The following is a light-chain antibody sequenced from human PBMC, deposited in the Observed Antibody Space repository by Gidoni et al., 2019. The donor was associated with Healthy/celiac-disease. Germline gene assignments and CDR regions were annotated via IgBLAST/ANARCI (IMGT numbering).Light chain of an antibody. CDR3: QSYDSSLSGPWNTGLDVV. V-gene: IGLV1-40*01. CDR1: SSNIGAGYD. CDR2: GNS. Sequence: QSVLTQPPSVSGAPGQRVTISCTGSSSNIGAGYDVHWYQQLPGTAPKLLIYGNSNRPSGVPDRFSGSKSGTSASLAITGLQAEDEADYYCQSYDSSLSGPWNTGLDVVFGGGTKLTVL. J-gene: IGLJ2*01.